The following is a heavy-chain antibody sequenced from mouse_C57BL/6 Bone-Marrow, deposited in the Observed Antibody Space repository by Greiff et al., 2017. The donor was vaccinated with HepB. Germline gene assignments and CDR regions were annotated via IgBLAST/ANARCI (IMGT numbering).Heavy chain of an antibody. V-gene: IGHV7-1*01. Sequence: EVKLMESGGGLVQSGRSLRLSCATSGFTFSDFYMEWVRQAPGKGLEWIAASRNKANDYTTEYSASVKGRFIVSRDTSQSILYLQMNALRAEDTAIYYCARDGGDDYGFAYWGQGTLVTVSA. D-gene: IGHD2-4*01. CDR1: GFTFSDFY. CDR3: ARDGGDDYGFAY. CDR2: SRNKANDYTT. J-gene: IGHJ3*01.